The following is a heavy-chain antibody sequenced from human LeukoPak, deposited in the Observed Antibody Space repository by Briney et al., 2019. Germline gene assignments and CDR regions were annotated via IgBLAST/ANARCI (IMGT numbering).Heavy chain of an antibody. D-gene: IGHD3-10*01. CDR3: GRDQDYYGSGSHGPDH. CDR1: GGSISSSSYY. Sequence: PSETLSLTCTVSGGSISSSSYYWGWIRQPPGKGLEWIGSIYHSGSTYYNPSLKSRVTISVDTSKNQFSLKVSSVTDADTAVYYCGRDQDYYGSGSHGPDHWGQGILVTV. J-gene: IGHJ5*02. V-gene: IGHV4-39*07. CDR2: IYHSGST.